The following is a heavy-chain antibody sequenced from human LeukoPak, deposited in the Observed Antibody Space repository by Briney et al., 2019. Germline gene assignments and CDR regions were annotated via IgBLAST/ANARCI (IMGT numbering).Heavy chain of an antibody. CDR3: ARDSSVGRGSGSYGRDKSYYYYGMDV. CDR1: GGSISSGGYY. Sequence: PSQTLSLTCTVSGGSISSGGYYWSWIRQHPGKGLEWIGYIYYSGSTYYNPSLKSRVTISVDTSKNQFPLKLSSVTAADTAVYYCARDSSVGRGSGSYGRDKSYYYYGMDVWGQGTTVTVSS. V-gene: IGHV4-31*03. CDR2: IYYSGST. J-gene: IGHJ6*02. D-gene: IGHD3-10*01.